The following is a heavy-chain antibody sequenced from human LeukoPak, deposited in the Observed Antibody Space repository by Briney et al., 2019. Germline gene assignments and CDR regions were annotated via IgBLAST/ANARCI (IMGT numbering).Heavy chain of an antibody. CDR2: INPSGGSA. CDR1: GYTFTSYY. CDR3: ARGETSGSYPNWFDP. D-gene: IGHD1-26*01. J-gene: IGHJ5*02. V-gene: IGHV1-46*01. Sequence: ASVKVSCKASGYTFTSYYMHWVRQAPGQGLEWMGIINPSGGSASYAQKFQGRVTMTRNTSTSTVYMELSSLRSEDTAVYYCARGETSGSYPNWFDPWGQGTLVTVSS.